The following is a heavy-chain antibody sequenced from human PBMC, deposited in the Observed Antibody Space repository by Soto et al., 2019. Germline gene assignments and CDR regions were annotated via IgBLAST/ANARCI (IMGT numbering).Heavy chain of an antibody. V-gene: IGHV3-73*02. CDR2: IRSKANSYAT. D-gene: IGHD1-26*01. CDR1: GFTFSGSA. CDR3: TSRGSYYSHFDY. Sequence: EVQLVESGGGLVQPGGSLKLSCAASGFTFSGSAMHWVRQASGKGLEWVGRIRSKANSYATAYAASVKGRFTISRDDSKNTAYLQMNSLKTEDTAVYYCTSRGSYYSHFDYWGQGTLVTVSS. J-gene: IGHJ4*02.